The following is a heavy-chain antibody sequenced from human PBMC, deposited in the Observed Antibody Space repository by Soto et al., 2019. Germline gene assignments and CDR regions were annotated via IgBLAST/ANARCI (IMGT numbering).Heavy chain of an antibody. V-gene: IGHV3-30-3*01. J-gene: IGHJ4*02. CDR2: ISSDGSTQ. D-gene: IGHD6-19*01. CDR1: GFNFTNYA. Sequence: QVQLVESGGGVVQPGRALRLSCAASGFNFTNYAMHWIRQAPGKGLEWVAVISSDGSTQHFADTVKGRFTFSRDNSKNTLYLQMNSLRAEDTAIYYCARGKFAMAGTITNYWGQGTLVTVSS. CDR3: ARGKFAMAGTITNY.